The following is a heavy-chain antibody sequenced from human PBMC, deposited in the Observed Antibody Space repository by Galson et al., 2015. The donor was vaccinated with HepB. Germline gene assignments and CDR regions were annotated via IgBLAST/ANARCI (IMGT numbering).Heavy chain of an antibody. CDR2: ISPDSGAT. Sequence: SVKVSCKASGYSFTGYYIHWVRQAPGQGLEWMGWISPDSGATNYAQKFQGRVTLTRDTSISTAYMELSRLRSDDTAVYYCARGYYDFWSGYYTGLYFDYWGQGTLVTVSS. D-gene: IGHD3-3*01. CDR1: GYSFTGYY. J-gene: IGHJ4*02. V-gene: IGHV1-2*02. CDR3: ARGYYDFWSGYYTGLYFDY.